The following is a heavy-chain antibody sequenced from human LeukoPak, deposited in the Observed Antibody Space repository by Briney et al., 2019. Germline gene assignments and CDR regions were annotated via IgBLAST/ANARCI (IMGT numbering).Heavy chain of an antibody. J-gene: IGHJ6*02. D-gene: IGHD2-21*02. CDR1: GFTVSSNY. CDR2: INSDGSST. V-gene: IGHV3-74*01. Sequence: PGGSLRLSCAASGFTVSSNYMSWVRQAPGKGLVWVSRINSDGSSTSYADSVKGRFTISRDNAKNTLYLQMNSLRAEDTAVYYCARDPRAPAYCGGDCYSYYYYYYGMDVWGQGTTVTVSS. CDR3: ARDPRAPAYCGGDCYSYYYYYYGMDV.